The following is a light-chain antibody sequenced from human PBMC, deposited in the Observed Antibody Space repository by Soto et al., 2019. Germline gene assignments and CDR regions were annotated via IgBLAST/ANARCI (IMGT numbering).Light chain of an antibody. CDR2: GAS. V-gene: IGKV3-20*01. Sequence: EIVLTQAPGTLSLSPGESATLSCRASQSVSSSQVAWYQQKPGQAPRLIIYGASSRATGIPDRFRGVGSEATFTLTISRLVPEDFSVYYCQQYETAPHTFGEGTKLEIK. J-gene: IGKJ2*01. CDR3: QQYETAPHT. CDR1: QSVSSSQ.